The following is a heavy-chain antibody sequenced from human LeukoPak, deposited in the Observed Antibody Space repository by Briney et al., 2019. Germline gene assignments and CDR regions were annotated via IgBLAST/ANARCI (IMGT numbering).Heavy chain of an antibody. CDR3: AKVSPTRRDAFDI. CDR1: GFTFTTYG. J-gene: IGHJ3*02. Sequence: GRSLRLSCAASGFTFTTYGMHWVRQAPGKGLEYVSAINSNGDDTYYANSVKGRFTISRDNSKNTLYLQMNSLRAEDTAVYYCAKVSPTRRDAFDIWGQGTMVTVSS. CDR2: INSNGDDT. V-gene: IGHV3-64*01.